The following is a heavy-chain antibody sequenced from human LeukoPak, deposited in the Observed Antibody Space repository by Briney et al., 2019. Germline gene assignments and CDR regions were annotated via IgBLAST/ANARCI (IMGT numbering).Heavy chain of an antibody. D-gene: IGHD3-10*02. CDR2: ISSSGSTI. V-gene: IGHV3-48*03. CDR1: GFTFSSYD. J-gene: IGHJ6*04. Sequence: GGSLRLSCAASGFTFSSYDMSWVRQAPGKGLEWVSYISSSGSTIYYADSVKGRFTISRDNAKNSLYLQMNSLRAEDTAVYYCAELGITMIGGVWGKGTTVTISS. CDR3: AELGITMIGGV.